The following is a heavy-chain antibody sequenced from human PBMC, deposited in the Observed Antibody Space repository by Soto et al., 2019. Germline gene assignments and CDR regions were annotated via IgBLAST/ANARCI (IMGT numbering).Heavy chain of an antibody. Sequence: SETLSLTCTVSGGSISTNYWSWIRQPPGKGLGWIGYIYYSGSTDYNPSLKSRVTISVDTSKNQFSLKLTSVTAADTAVYYCARGGWSNDYWGQGTLVTVSS. CDR3: ARGGWSNDY. CDR2: IYYSGST. J-gene: IGHJ4*02. CDR1: GGSISTNY. V-gene: IGHV4-59*01.